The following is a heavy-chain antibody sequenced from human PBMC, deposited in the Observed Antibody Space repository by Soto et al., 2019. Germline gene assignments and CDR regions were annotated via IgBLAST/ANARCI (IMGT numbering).Heavy chain of an antibody. CDR1: GFPFTTYG. V-gene: IGHV3-30*03. Sequence: QVQLVESGGSVVQPGRSLRLSCAASGFPFTTYGMHWVREGPGKGLEWVAVISYDGSNKYYADSVKGRFTISRDNSKNTLYLQMNSLRPEDTALYYCVGGQYYFDYRGQGTLVTVS. D-gene: IGHD3-10*01. CDR3: VGGQYYFDY. J-gene: IGHJ4*02. CDR2: ISYDGSNK.